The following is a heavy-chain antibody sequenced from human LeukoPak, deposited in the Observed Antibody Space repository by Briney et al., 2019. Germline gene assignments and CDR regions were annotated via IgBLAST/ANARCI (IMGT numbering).Heavy chain of an antibody. CDR3: ARATRRYFDHNDAFDI. D-gene: IGHD3-9*01. Sequence: GGSLILSCADSGFTFSNYWMSWVRQAPGKGLEWVADIKQDGSEKYYVDSVKGRFTISRDNAKNSLYLQMNSLRAEDTALYYCARATRRYFDHNDAFDIWGQGTMVTVSS. CDR1: GFTFSNYW. V-gene: IGHV3-7*05. CDR2: IKQDGSEK. J-gene: IGHJ3*02.